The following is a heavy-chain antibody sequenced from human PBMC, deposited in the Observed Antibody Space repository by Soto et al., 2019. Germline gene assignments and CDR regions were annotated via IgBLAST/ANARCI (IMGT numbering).Heavy chain of an antibody. CDR3: ARAPVSSSYAFDI. Sequence: GGSLRLSCAASGFTFSSYSMNWVRQAPGKGLEWVSSISSSSSYIYYADSVKGRFTISRDNAKNSLYLQMNSLRAEDTAVYYCARAPVSSSYAFDIWGQGTMVTVSS. J-gene: IGHJ3*02. CDR1: GFTFSSYS. CDR2: ISSSSSYI. V-gene: IGHV3-21*01. D-gene: IGHD6-6*01.